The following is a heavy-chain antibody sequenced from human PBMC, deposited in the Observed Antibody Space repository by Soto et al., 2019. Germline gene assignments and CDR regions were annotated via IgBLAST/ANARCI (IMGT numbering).Heavy chain of an antibody. V-gene: IGHV1-2*02. CDR2: INPNSGGT. J-gene: IGHJ5*02. CDR1: GYTFTGYY. Sequence: ASVKVSCKASGYTFTGYYMHWVRQAPGQGLEWMGWINPNSGGTNYAQKFQGRVTMTRDTSISTAYMELSRLRSDDTAVYYCVPGSSGGGGEDRWGQGTLVTVSS. CDR3: VPGSSGGGGEDR. D-gene: IGHD3-10*01.